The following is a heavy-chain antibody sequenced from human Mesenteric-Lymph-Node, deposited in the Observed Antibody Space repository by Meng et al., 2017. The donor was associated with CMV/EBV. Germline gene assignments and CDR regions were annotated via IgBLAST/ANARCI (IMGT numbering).Heavy chain of an antibody. Sequence: NQWGSGLWKPSRTLSPACAVYGGAFSGYYWGWIRQPPGKGLEWSGEINHSGSTNYNPSLKSRVTISVDTSKNQFSLKLSSVTAADTAVYYCARHQRWLKSEGGFNYWGQGTLVTVSS. J-gene: IGHJ4*02. CDR1: GGAFSGYY. V-gene: IGHV4-34*01. D-gene: IGHD4-23*01. CDR3: ARHQRWLKSEGGFNY. CDR2: INHSGST.